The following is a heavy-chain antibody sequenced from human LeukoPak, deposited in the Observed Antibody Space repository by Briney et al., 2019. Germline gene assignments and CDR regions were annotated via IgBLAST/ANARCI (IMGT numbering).Heavy chain of an antibody. J-gene: IGHJ4*02. Sequence: GGSLRLSCTGSGFSFSSYSMNWVRQTPGKGLEWVSFISSGGRYIYYADSVKGRFTVSRDNAKNSLYLQMNSLRAEDTAVYYCARVSACSSSHCCYSGYWGQGTLVTVSS. CDR2: ISSGGRYI. D-gene: IGHD2-15*01. CDR3: ARVSACSSSHCCYSGY. CDR1: GFSFSSYS. V-gene: IGHV3-21*01.